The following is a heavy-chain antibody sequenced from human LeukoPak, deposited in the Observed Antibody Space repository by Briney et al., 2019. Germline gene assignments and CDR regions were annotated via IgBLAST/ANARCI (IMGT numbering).Heavy chain of an antibody. CDR1: GGSFSGYY. D-gene: IGHD2-2*01. CDR2: INHSGST. V-gene: IGHV4-34*01. CDR3: ARLPSVSYCSSTSCYAWGYYYYGMDV. Sequence: SETLSLTCAVYGGSFSGYYWSWIRQPPGKGLEWIGEINHSGSTNYNPSLKSRVTISVDTSKNQFSLKLSSVTAADTAVYYCARLPSVSYCSSTSCYAWGYYYYGMDVWGQGTTVTVSS. J-gene: IGHJ6*02.